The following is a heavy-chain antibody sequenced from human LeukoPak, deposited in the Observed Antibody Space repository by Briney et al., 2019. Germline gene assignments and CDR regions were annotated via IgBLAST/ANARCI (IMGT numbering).Heavy chain of an antibody. CDR1: GGTFLNYA. CDR2: IIPIFGTA. CDR3: ARASSGHKWGYFDY. J-gene: IGHJ4*02. Sequence: SVTVSFKGSGGTFLNYAISWVRQAPGQGREWVGGIIPIFGTANYAQKFQGRVTITTDESTSTAYMELSSLRSEDTAVYYCARASSGHKWGYFDYWGQGTLVTVSS. D-gene: IGHD6-19*01. V-gene: IGHV1-69*05.